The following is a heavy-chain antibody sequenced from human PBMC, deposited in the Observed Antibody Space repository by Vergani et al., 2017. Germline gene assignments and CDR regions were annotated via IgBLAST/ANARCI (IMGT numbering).Heavy chain of an antibody. CDR3: AKAPSTNGYAFDI. D-gene: IGHD2-8*01. V-gene: IGHV3-11*01. J-gene: IGHJ3*02. Sequence: QVQLVESGGGLVKPGGSLRLSCAASGFTFSDYYMSWIRQAPGKGLEWVSYISSSSSTIYYADSVKGRFTISRDNSKNTLYLQMNSLRAEDTAVYYCAKAPSTNGYAFDIWGQGTMVTVSS. CDR1: GFTFSDYY. CDR2: ISSSSSTI.